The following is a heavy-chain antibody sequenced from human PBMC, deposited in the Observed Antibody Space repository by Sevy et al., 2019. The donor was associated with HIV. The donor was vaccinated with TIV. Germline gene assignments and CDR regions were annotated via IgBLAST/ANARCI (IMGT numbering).Heavy chain of an antibody. CDR1: GFTFTSQA. J-gene: IGHJ4*02. Sequence: GGSLRLSCAASGFTFTSQAMSWVRQAPGKGLEWVSGISSSGASTYYVESAKGRFTISRDNSKSTLYLQMNSLRAEDTALYYCVKVAGSGTYYSGDFDYWGQGTLVTVSS. D-gene: IGHD3-10*01. CDR2: ISSSGAST. V-gene: IGHV3-23*01. CDR3: VKVAGSGTYYSGDFDY.